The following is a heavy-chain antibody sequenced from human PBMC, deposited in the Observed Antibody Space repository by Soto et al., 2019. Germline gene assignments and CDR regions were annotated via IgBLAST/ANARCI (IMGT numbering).Heavy chain of an antibody. Sequence: ASVKVSCKASGYTFTNYGISWVRQAPGQVLEWMGLISAYNGATEYAQRLQGRIAFTTDTSTRTAYMELRSLTSDDTAVYYCARDGHMTTVTFDPVGQGTLVTVSS. CDR2: ISAYNGAT. D-gene: IGHD4-17*01. V-gene: IGHV1-18*01. J-gene: IGHJ5*02. CDR3: ARDGHMTTVTFDP. CDR1: GYTFTNYG.